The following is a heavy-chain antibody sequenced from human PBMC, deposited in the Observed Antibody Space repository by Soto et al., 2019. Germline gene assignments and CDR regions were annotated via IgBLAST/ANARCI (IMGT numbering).Heavy chain of an antibody. J-gene: IGHJ6*04. CDR1: GFTFSSYA. V-gene: IGHV3-23*01. CDR2: ISGSGGST. D-gene: IGHD3-10*01. CDR3: AKDNSVWFGEPVDV. Sequence: SLRLPCAASGFTFSSYAMSWVPQAPGKGLECVSAISGSGGSTYYADSVKGRFTISRDNSKNTLYLQMNSLRAEDTAVYYCAKDNSVWFGEPVDVWGKGTTVTVSS.